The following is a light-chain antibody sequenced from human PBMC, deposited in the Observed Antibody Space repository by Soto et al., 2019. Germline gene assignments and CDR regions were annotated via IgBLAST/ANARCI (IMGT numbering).Light chain of an antibody. CDR1: QSLITRY. V-gene: IGKV3-20*01. Sequence: EIVLTQSPGTLSLFPGERATLSCRASQSLITRYFAWYQQTPGQAPRLLIYGASSRATGIPDRFSGSGSGTDFTLTISRLEPDDFAVYCCQQYGTSPTFGQGTRLEIK. CDR2: GAS. CDR3: QQYGTSPT. J-gene: IGKJ5*01.